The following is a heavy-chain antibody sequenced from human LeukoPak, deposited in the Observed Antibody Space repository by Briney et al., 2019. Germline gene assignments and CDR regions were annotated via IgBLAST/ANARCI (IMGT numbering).Heavy chain of an antibody. D-gene: IGHD4/OR15-4a*01. CDR3: AREDYGGGYNY. CDR1: GYSISSGYY. Sequence: PSETLSLTCTVSGYSISSGYYWGWIRQPPGKGLEWIGSIYHSGSTYYNPSLKSRVTISVDTSKNQFSLKLSSVTAADTAVYYCAREDYGGGYNYWGQGTLVTVSS. J-gene: IGHJ4*02. V-gene: IGHV4-38-2*02. CDR2: IYHSGST.